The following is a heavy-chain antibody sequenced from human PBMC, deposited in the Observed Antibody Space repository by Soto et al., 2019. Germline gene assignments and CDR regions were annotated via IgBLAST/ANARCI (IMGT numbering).Heavy chain of an antibody. J-gene: IGHJ3*02. CDR1: GGTFSSYA. Sequence: GASVKVSCKASGGTFSSYAISWVRQAPGQGLEWMGGIIPIFGTANYAQKFQGRVTITADESTSTAYMELSSLRSEDTAVYYCARLDHYYYDSSGYDAFDIWGQGTMVTVSS. D-gene: IGHD3-22*01. CDR2: IIPIFGTA. CDR3: ARLDHYYYDSSGYDAFDI. V-gene: IGHV1-69*13.